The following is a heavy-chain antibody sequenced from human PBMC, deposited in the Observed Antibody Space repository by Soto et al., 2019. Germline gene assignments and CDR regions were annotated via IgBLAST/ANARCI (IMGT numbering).Heavy chain of an antibody. Sequence: SVKVSCKASGGTFSSYAISWVRQAPGQGLEWMGGIIPIFGTANYAQKFQGRVTITADKSTSTAYMERSSLRSEDTAVYYCACSGSYFLPGPHDDYWGQGTLVTVS. CDR3: ACSGSYFLPGPHDDY. CDR2: IIPIFGTA. J-gene: IGHJ4*02. V-gene: IGHV1-69*06. CDR1: GGTFSSYA. D-gene: IGHD1-26*01.